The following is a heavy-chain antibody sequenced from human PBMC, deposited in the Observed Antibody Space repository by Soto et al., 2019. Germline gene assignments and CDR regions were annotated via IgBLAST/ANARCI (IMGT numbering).Heavy chain of an antibody. D-gene: IGHD2-15*01. CDR1: GGSNSSSGYY. V-gene: IGHV4-30-4*01. J-gene: IGHJ5*02. CDR3: ARRYCSGNVCDLDKWYDP. Sequence: SEPLFLTCTVSGGSNSSSGYYWSWIREPPGKGLEWIGYTHDSGSTYYNPSLKSRVTISVHTSKNQFSLKLRYVTAADTAVYYCARRYCSGNVCDLDKWYDPWGQRTQVTV. CDR2: THDSGST.